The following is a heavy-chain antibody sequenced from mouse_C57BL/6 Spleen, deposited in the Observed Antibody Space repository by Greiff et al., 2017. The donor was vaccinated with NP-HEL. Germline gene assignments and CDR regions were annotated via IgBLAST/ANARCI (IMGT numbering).Heavy chain of an antibody. J-gene: IGHJ3*01. Sequence: EVKLMESGGGLVQPGGSLKLSCAASGFTFSDYYMYWIRQTPEKRLEWVAYISNGGGSTYYPDTVKGRFTISRDNAKNTLYLQMSRLKSEDTAMYYCASSGGLTGPFAYWGQGTLVTVSA. CDR2: ISNGGGST. D-gene: IGHD4-1*01. CDR1: GFTFSDYY. V-gene: IGHV5-12*01. CDR3: ASSGGLTGPFAY.